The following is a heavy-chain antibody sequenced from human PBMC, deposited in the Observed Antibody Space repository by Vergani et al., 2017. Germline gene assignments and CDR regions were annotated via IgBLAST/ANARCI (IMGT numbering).Heavy chain of an antibody. D-gene: IGHD3-3*01. CDR2: MNPNSGNT. J-gene: IGHJ4*02. Sequence: QVQLVQSGAEVKKPGASVKVSCKASGYTFTSYDINWVRQATGQGLEWMGWMNPNSGNTGYAQKFQGRVTMTRNTSINKAYMELSSLGSEDAAVYYCARGHTIFGVVITDFDYWGQGTLVTVSS. CDR3: ARGHTIFGVVITDFDY. V-gene: IGHV1-8*01. CDR1: GYTFTSYD.